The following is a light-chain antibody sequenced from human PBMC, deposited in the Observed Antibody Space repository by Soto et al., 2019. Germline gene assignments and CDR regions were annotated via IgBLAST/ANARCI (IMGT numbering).Light chain of an antibody. CDR2: AAS. J-gene: IGKJ1*01. V-gene: IGKV1-39*01. CDR3: QQSYNNPKT. CDR1: QSISNY. Sequence: DIHMTQFSSSMSATVGKRVTITCRASQSISNYLNWYQQKPGKAPKLLIYAASTLESGVPSRFSGSGSGTDFTLTISSLQPEGFATYYCQQSYNNPKTFGQGTKVDI.